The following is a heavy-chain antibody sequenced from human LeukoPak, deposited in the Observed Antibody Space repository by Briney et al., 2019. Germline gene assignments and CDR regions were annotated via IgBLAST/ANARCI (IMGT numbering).Heavy chain of an antibody. V-gene: IGHV4-4*07. CDR3: ARFGYDADSSSWGGYYYYYYMDV. J-gene: IGHJ6*03. CDR1: GGSISSYY. Sequence: SETLSLTCTVPGGSISSYYWSWIRQPAGKGLGWIGRIYTSGSTNYNPSLKSRVTMSVDTSKNQFSLKLSSVTAADTAVYYCARFGYDADSSSWGGYYYYYYMDVWGKGTTVTVSS. CDR2: IYTSGST. D-gene: IGHD6-13*01.